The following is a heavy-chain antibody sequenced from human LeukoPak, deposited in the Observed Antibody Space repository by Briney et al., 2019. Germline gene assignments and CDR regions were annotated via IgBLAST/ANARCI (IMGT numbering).Heavy chain of an antibody. V-gene: IGHV4-34*01. D-gene: IGHD4-11*01. Sequence: PSETLSLTCAVYGGSFSGYYWSWIRQPPGKGLEWIGEISHSGSTNYNPSLKSRVTISVDTSKNQFSLKLSSVTAADTAVYYCARMTTDWYFDLWGRGTLVTVSS. CDR1: GGSFSGYY. CDR2: ISHSGST. J-gene: IGHJ2*01. CDR3: ARMTTDWYFDL.